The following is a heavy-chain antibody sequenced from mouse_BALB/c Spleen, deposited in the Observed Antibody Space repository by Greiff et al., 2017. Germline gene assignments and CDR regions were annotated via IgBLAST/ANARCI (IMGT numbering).Heavy chain of an antibody. J-gene: IGHJ3*01. D-gene: IGHD2-2*01. CDR3: AREGVYYGYAWFAY. CDR1: GFTFSSYG. CDR2: INSNGGST. Sequence: EVMLVESGGGLVQPGGSLKLSCAASGFTFSSYGMSWVRQTPDKRLELVATINSNGGSTYYPDSVKGRFTISRDNAKNTLYLQMSSLKSEDTAMYYCAREGVYYGYAWFAYWGQGTLVTVSA. V-gene: IGHV5-6-3*01.